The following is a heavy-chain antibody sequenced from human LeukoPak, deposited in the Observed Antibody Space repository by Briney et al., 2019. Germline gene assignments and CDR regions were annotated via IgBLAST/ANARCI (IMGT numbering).Heavy chain of an antibody. V-gene: IGHV1-69*01. Sequence: ASVKVSCKASGCTFSSYAISWVRQAPGQGLEWMGGIIPIFGTANYAQKFQGRVTITADESTSTAYMELSSLRSEDTAVYYCARASSSGWRRTNANFDYWGQGTLVTVSS. D-gene: IGHD6-19*01. CDR3: ARASSSGWRRTNANFDY. J-gene: IGHJ4*02. CDR2: IIPIFGTA. CDR1: GCTFSSYA.